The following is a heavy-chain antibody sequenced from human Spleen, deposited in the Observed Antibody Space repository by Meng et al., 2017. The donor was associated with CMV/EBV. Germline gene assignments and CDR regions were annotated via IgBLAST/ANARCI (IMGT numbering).Heavy chain of an antibody. CDR2: ISGRDRTT. Sequence: GESLKISCTASGFTFTDHYMAWIRQPPGKGLEWLSYISGRDRTTFYADSVKGRFTVSRDNANNVVYLQMNSLRAEDTAIYYCARDGGYYYNVDWGQGTLVTVSS. D-gene: IGHD5-12*01. CDR3: ARDGGYYYNVD. CDR1: GFTFTDHY. V-gene: IGHV3-11*01. J-gene: IGHJ4*02.